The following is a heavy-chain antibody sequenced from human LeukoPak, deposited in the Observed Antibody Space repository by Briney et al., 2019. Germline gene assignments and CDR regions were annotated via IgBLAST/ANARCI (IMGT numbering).Heavy chain of an antibody. CDR3: ARGTYYYDSSGYYPSY. CDR2: IYYSGST. J-gene: IGHJ4*02. V-gene: IGHV4-39*07. CDR1: GGSISSSSYY. Sequence: SETLSLTCTVSGGSISSSSYYWGWIRQPPGKGLEWIGSIYYSGSTNYNPSLKSRVTISVDTSKNQFSLKLSSVTAADTAVYYCARGTYYYDSSGYYPSYWGQGTLVTVSS. D-gene: IGHD3-22*01.